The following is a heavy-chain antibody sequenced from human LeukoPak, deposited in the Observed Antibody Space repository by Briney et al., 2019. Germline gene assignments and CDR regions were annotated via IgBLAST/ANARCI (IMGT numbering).Heavy chain of an antibody. D-gene: IGHD6-25*01. Sequence: GGSLRLSCAASGFTFSSYGMHWVRQAPGKGLEWVAVISYDGSNKYYADSVKGRFTISRDNSKNTLYLQMNSLKAEDTAVYYCAKESGYGTTFDYWGQGTLVTVSS. CDR3: AKESGYGTTFDY. J-gene: IGHJ4*02. CDR2: ISYDGSNK. V-gene: IGHV3-30*18. CDR1: GFTFSSYG.